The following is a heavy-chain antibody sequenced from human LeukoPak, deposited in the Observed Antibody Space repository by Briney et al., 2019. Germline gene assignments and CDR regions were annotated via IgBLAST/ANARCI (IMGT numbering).Heavy chain of an antibody. CDR3: ARDLGGILTGYSSGYLYYLDV. V-gene: IGHV4-4*07. CDR1: GGSISSYY. CDR2: IYTSGST. J-gene: IGHJ6*03. Sequence: PSETLSLTCTVSGGSISSYYWSWIRQPAGKGLEWIGRIYTSGSTNYNPSLKSRVTMSVDTSKNQFSLKLSPVTAADTAVYYGARDLGGILTGYSSGYLYYLDVWGKGTTVTVSS. D-gene: IGHD3-9*01.